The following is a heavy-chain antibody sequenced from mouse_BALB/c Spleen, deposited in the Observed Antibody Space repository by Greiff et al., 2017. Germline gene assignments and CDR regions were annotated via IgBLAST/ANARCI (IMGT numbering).Heavy chain of an antibody. V-gene: IGHV3-6*02. J-gene: IGHJ4*01. D-gene: IGHD2-3*01. Sequence: ESGPGLVKPSQSLSLTCSVTGYSITSGYYWNWIRQFPGNKLEWMGYISYDGSNNYNPSLKNRISITRDTSKNQFFLKLNSVTTEDTATYYCASPSDGQYYYAMDYWGQGTSVTVSS. CDR1: GYSITSGYY. CDR2: ISYDGSN. CDR3: ASPSDGQYYYAMDY.